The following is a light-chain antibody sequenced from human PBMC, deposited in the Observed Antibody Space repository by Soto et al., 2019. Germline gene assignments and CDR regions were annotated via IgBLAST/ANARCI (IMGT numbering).Light chain of an antibody. CDR1: QGISNW. CDR3: QQVNSFPFT. CDR2: AVS. V-gene: IGKV1-12*01. Sequence: DIPMTQSPSSVSASIGDRLTITCRARQGISNWLAWYQQKPGEVPQLLIYAVSSLQTGVPSRFSGSGSGTDFTLTISSLQPADFGTYYCQQVNSFPFTFGGGTKVEI. J-gene: IGKJ4*01.